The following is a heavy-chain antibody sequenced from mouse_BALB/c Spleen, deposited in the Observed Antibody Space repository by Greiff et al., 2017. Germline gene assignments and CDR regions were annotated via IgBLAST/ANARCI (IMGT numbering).Heavy chain of an antibody. D-gene: IGHD3-1*01. CDR3: ARRENTAPNYAMDY. Sequence: VQLQQSGAELARPGASVKMSCKASGYTFTSYTMHWVKQRPGQGLEWIGYINPSSGYTNYNQKFKDKATLTADKSSSTAYMQLSSLTSEDSAVYYCARRENTAPNYAMDYWGQGTSVTVSS. J-gene: IGHJ4*01. CDR2: INPSSGYT. CDR1: GYTFTSYT. V-gene: IGHV1-4*01.